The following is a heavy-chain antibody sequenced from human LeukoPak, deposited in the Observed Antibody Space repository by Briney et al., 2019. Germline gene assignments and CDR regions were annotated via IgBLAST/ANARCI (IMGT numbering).Heavy chain of an antibody. CDR2: IYTSGST. CDR3: ARHVYCSTLSCPFFNY. CDR1: GGSISSYY. J-gene: IGHJ4*02. Sequence: PSETLSLTCTVSGGSISSYYWSWIRQPAGKGLEWIGRIYTSGSTNYNPSLKSRVTMSVDTSKNHFSLKLSSVTAADTAVYYCARHVYCSTLSCPFFNYWGQGSLVTVSS. D-gene: IGHD2-2*01. V-gene: IGHV4-4*07.